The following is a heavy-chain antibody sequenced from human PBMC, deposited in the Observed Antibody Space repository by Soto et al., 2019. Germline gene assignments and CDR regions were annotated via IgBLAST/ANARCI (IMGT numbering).Heavy chain of an antibody. CDR3: ARGAAYYDLLYWFDP. D-gene: IGHD3-9*01. V-gene: IGHV4-34*01. Sequence: SETLSLTCAVYGGSFSGYYWRWIRQPPGKGLEWIGEINHSGSTNYNPSLKSRVTISVDTSKNQFSLKLSSVTAADTAVYYCARGAAYYDLLYWFDPSGHGTLVTLVS. CDR2: INHSGST. J-gene: IGHJ5*02. CDR1: GGSFSGYY.